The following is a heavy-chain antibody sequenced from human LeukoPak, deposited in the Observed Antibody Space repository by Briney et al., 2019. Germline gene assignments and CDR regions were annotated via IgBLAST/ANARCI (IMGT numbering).Heavy chain of an antibody. CDR1: GFTFSSYA. Sequence: GSLLLSCAASGFTFSSYAMSWVRQAPGKGLEWVSAISGSGGSTYYADSVKGRFTISRDNSKNTLYLQMNSLRAEDTAVYYCASTVWFGELYYFDYWGQGTLVTVSS. V-gene: IGHV3-23*01. J-gene: IGHJ4*02. CDR2: ISGSGGST. CDR3: ASTVWFGELYYFDY. D-gene: IGHD3-10*01.